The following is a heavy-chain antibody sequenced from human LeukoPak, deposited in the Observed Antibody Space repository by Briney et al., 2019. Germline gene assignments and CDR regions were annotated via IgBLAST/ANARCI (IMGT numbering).Heavy chain of an antibody. CDR2: IDRSSSTI. CDR3: ARAPMIRGVITAFDQ. D-gene: IGHD3-10*01. Sequence: PGGSLRLSCVASGFTFSTSSMNWVRQAPGRGLEWVSYIDRSSSTIFTADSVRGRFTISRDNAEDSLYLQMSSLRDEDTAVYYCARAPMIRGVITAFDQWGQGTLVTVSS. CDR1: GFTFSTSS. V-gene: IGHV3-48*02. J-gene: IGHJ4*02.